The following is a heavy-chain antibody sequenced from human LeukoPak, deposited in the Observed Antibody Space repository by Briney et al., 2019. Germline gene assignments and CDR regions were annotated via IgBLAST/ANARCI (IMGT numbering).Heavy chain of an antibody. V-gene: IGHV4-39*07. CDR2: IYYSGST. CDR1: GGSISSSSYY. Sequence: SETLSLTCTVSGGSISSSSYYWGWIRQPPGKGLEWIGSIYYSGSTYYNPSLKSRVTISVDTSKNRFSLKLSSVTAADTAVYYCAGQHDTNGYYFYWGQGTLVTVSS. D-gene: IGHD3-22*01. CDR3: AGQHDTNGYYFY. J-gene: IGHJ4*02.